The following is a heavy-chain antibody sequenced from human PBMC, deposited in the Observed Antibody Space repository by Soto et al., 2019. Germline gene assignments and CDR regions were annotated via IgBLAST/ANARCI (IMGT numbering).Heavy chain of an antibody. CDR2: IIPIFGTA. CDR3: ARVHTSPYMXSGAFDI. CDR1: GGTFSSYS. D-gene: IGHD2-2*02. J-gene: IGHJ3*02. Sequence: SVKVSCKASGGTFSSYSISWVRQAPGQGLEWMGGIIPIFGTANYAQKFQGRVTITADESTSTAYMELSSLRSEDTAVYYCARVHTSPYMXSGAFDISGQGTMVTVS. V-gene: IGHV1-69*13.